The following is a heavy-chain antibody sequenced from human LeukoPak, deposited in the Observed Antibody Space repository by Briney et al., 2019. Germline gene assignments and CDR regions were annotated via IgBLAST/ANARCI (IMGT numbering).Heavy chain of an antibody. D-gene: IGHD6-19*01. J-gene: IGHJ4*02. V-gene: IGHV3-21*01. Sequence: GGSMRLSCAASGFTFSIYSMNWVRQAPGEGLEWVSSISSSSSYIYYADSVKGRFTISRDNAKNSLYLQMNSLRAEDTAVYYCARVLVAGTNYWGQGTLVTVSS. CDR1: GFTFSIYS. CDR3: ARVLVAGTNY. CDR2: ISSSSSYI.